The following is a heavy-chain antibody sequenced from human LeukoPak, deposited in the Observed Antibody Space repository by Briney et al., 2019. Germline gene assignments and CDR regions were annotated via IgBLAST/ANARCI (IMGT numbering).Heavy chain of an antibody. CDR2: ISSSSSTI. J-gene: IGHJ4*02. Sequence: GGSLRLSCTASGFTFSGAWMTWVRQAPGKGLEWVSYISSSSSTIYYADSVKGRFTISRDNAKNSLYLQMNSLRAEDTAVYYCARDPGYSYGYSGYWGQGTLVTVSS. V-gene: IGHV3-48*01. CDR1: GFTFSGAW. D-gene: IGHD5-18*01. CDR3: ARDPGYSYGYSGY.